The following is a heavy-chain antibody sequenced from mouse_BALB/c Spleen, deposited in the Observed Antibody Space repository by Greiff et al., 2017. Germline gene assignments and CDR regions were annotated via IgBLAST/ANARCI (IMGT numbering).Heavy chain of an antibody. J-gene: IGHJ2*01. CDR1: GYTFSSYW. V-gene: IGHV1-9*01. Sequence: VMLVESGAELMKPGASVKISCKATGYTFSSYWIEWVKQRPGHGLEWIGEILPGSGSTNYNEKFKGKATFTADTSSNTAYMQLSSLTSEDSAVYYCARLGDYRYYYFDYWGQGTTLTVSS. D-gene: IGHD2-14*01. CDR3: ARLGDYRYYYFDY. CDR2: ILPGSGST.